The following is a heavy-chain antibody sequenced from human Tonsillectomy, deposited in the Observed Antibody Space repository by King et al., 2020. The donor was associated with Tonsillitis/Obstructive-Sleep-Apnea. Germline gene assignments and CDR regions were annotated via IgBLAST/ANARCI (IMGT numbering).Heavy chain of an antibody. CDR1: GGSFSGYY. J-gene: IGHJ6*03. CDR3: ARLMVAYYYYYMDV. D-gene: IGHD2-15*01. V-gene: IGHV4-34*01. CDR2: INHSGST. Sequence: VQLQQWGAGLLKPSETLSLTCAVYGGSFSGYYWSWIRQPPGKGLEWIGEINHSGSTNYNPSLKSRVTISVDTSKNPFSLKLSSVTAADTAVYYCARLMVAYYYYYMDVCGKGTTVTVSS.